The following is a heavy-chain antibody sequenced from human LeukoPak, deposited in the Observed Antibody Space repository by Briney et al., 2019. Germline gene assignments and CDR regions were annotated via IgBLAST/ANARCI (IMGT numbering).Heavy chain of an antibody. CDR1: GGSISSSSYY. Sequence: TSETLSLTCTVSGGSISSSSYYWGWIRQPPGKGLEWIGSIYYSGSTYYNPSLKSRVTISVDTSKNQFSPKLSSVTAADTAVYYCARHSYYDSRGYYPDAFDIWGQGTMVTVSS. CDR2: IYYSGST. D-gene: IGHD3-22*01. J-gene: IGHJ3*02. V-gene: IGHV4-39*01. CDR3: ARHSYYDSRGYYPDAFDI.